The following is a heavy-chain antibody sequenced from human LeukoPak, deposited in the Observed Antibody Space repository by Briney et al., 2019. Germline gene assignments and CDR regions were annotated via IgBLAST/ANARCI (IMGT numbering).Heavy chain of an antibody. V-gene: IGHV1-69*02. CDR1: GGTFSSYT. J-gene: IGHJ4*02. D-gene: IGHD5-24*01. Sequence: SVKVSCKASGGTFSSYTISWVRQAPGQGLVWMGRIIPILGIANYAQKFQGRVTITADKSTSTAYMELSSLRSEDTAVYYCARRATIMGPFDYWGQGTLVTVSS. CDR2: IIPILGIA. CDR3: ARRATIMGPFDY.